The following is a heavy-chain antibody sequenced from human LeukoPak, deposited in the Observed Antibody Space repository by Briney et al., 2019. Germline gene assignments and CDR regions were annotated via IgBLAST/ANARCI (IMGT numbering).Heavy chain of an antibody. Sequence: ASVNVPCKSSAGTFSRYAFSWVRQAPGQGLEWMGGILPIYGKTMYAQKFQGRVTLPADKSTRTAYMELSSLRSEDTAVYYCARGRYETGGWNSYYFYMDVWGQGTTVTVSS. CDR1: AGTFSRYA. J-gene: IGHJ6*03. CDR3: ARGRYETGGWNSYYFYMDV. CDR2: ILPIYGKT. V-gene: IGHV1-69*06. D-gene: IGHD6-19*01.